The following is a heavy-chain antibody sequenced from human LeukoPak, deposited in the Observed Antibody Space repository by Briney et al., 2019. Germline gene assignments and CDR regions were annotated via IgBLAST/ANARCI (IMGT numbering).Heavy chain of an antibody. J-gene: IGHJ4*02. CDR3: ARGRIAVAGLGY. Sequence: GGSLRLSCAASGFTVSSNYMSWVRRAPGKGLEWVSVIYSGGSTYYADSVKGRFTISRDNSKNTLYLQMNSLRAEDTAVYYCARGRIAVAGLGYWGQGTLVTVSS. CDR1: GFTVSSNY. CDR2: IYSGGST. D-gene: IGHD6-19*01. V-gene: IGHV3-66*02.